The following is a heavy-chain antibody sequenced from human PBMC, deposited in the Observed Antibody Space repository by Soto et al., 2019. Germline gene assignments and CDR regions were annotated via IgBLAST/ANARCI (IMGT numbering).Heavy chain of an antibody. CDR3: ARTSRGRYYGSGSYYYYGMDV. CDR2: IIPIFGTA. V-gene: IGHV1-69*13. D-gene: IGHD3-10*01. CDR1: GGTFSGYA. Sequence: SVKGSCKASGGTFSGYAISWVRQAPGQGLEWMGGIIPIFGTANYAQKFQGRVTITADESTSTAYMELSSLRSEDTAVYYCARTSRGRYYGSGSYYYYGMDVWGQGTTVTVSS. J-gene: IGHJ6*02.